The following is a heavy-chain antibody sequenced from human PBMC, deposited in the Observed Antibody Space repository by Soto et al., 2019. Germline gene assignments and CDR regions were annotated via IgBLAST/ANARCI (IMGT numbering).Heavy chain of an antibody. CDR1: GFTFSSYG. V-gene: IGHV3-33*01. D-gene: IGHD6-13*01. J-gene: IGHJ4*02. Sequence: QVQLVESGGGVVQPGRSLRLSCAASGFTFSSYGMHWVRLAPGKGLEWVAVIWYDGSNEYYADSVKGRFTISRDNSKNPLYLQMNSLRAEDTAVYYCARAQYSSRWYPFDYWGQGTLVTVSS. CDR3: ARAQYSSRWYPFDY. CDR2: IWYDGSNE.